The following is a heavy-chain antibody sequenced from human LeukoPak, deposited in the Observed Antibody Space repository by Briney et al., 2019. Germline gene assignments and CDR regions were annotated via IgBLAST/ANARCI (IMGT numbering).Heavy chain of an antibody. V-gene: IGHV3-48*01. Sequence: GRTLRLSCAASVFTFSSYSMNWVRHPPGRGLVCVSYISCSSSTIYDADTVKGRFTISREKAKNSLYLQMNSLRAEGTAVYYWWRGYCSSTSCYPRYLQPWGQGTLVTVSS. D-gene: IGHD2-2*01. CDR1: VFTFSSYS. J-gene: IGHJ1*01. CDR3: WRGYCSSTSCYPRYLQP. CDR2: ISCSSSTI.